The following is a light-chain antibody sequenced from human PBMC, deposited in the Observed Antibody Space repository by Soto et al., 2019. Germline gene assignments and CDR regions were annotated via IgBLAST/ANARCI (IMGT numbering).Light chain of an antibody. CDR3: SSFAGSNNVV. CDR2: EVT. Sequence: QSALTQPPSASGSPGQSVTISCTGTSSDVGGFNYVSRYQHHPGKAPKLMIYEVTKRPSGVPDRFSGSKSGNTASLTVSGLQAEDEADYYCSSFAGSNNVVFGGGTKLTVL. V-gene: IGLV2-8*01. J-gene: IGLJ2*01. CDR1: SSDVGGFNY.